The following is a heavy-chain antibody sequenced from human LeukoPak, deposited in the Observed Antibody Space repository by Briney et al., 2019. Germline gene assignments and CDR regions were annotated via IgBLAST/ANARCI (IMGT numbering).Heavy chain of an antibody. CDR2: IHTSGST. J-gene: IGHJ3*02. V-gene: IGHV4-4*09. Sequence: SETLSLTCTVSGCSLRYFFWSWIRQPPGKGVEWVGFIHTSGSTIHYPSLTGRVSMSVDATKNQFSLRLGSVTAADTAVYFCVRHDDIGVIRNGFDIWGRGTMVTVSS. CDR1: GCSLRYFF. D-gene: IGHD3-22*01. CDR3: VRHDDIGVIRNGFDI.